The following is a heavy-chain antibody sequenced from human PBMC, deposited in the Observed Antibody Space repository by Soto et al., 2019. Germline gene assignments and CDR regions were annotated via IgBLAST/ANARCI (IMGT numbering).Heavy chain of an antibody. CDR1: GFTFSTSE. V-gene: IGHV3-48*03. CDR3: ARRASR. D-gene: IGHD1-26*01. J-gene: IGHJ3*01. Sequence: EVQLVESGGGVIQPGGSLRLSCAASGFTFSTSEMYWVRQAPGKGLEWVSYIHPSGQPIFYADSVKGRFTISRDNAKNSLYRQMSSLRAENTAVYYCARRASRWGQGTMVTVSS. CDR2: IHPSGQPI.